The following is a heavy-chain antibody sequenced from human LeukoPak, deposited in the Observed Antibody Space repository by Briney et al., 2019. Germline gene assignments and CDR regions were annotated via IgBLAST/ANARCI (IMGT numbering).Heavy chain of an antibody. CDR3: ARHLVASGSYFRTRWFDP. J-gene: IGHJ5*02. CDR2: IYYSGST. V-gene: IGHV4-39*01. CDR1: GGSISSSSYY. Sequence: SETLSLTCTVSGGSISSSSYYWGWIRQPPGKGLEWIGSIYYSGSTYYNPSLKSRVTISVDTSKNQFSLKLSSVTAADTAVYYCARHLVASGSYFRTRWFDPWGQGTLVTVSS. D-gene: IGHD1-26*01.